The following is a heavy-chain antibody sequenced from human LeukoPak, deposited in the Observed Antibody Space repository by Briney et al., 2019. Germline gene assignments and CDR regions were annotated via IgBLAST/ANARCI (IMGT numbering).Heavy chain of an antibody. D-gene: IGHD3-16*01. CDR2: IYHEGLT. V-gene: IGHV4-4*02. CDR3: ARQSPGFMIAGYFDY. Sequence: PSQTLSLTCAVSGGSISTNNWWSWVRQSPAKGLEWIGEIYHEGLTNYNPSLKSRVTISIDKSKSQFSLRLTSVTAADTAVYYCARQSPGFMIAGYFDYWGQGTLVTVSS. J-gene: IGHJ4*02. CDR1: GGSISTNNW.